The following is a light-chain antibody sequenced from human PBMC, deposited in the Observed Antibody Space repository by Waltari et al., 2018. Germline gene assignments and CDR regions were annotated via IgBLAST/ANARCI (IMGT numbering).Light chain of an antibody. J-gene: IGKJ2*01. CDR3: QQYYSTPYT. Sequence: IVMTQSPDSLAVSLGARATHNCKSSQSVLYSSNNKNYLAWYQQKPGQPPKLLIYWASTRESGVPDRFSGSGSGTDFTLTISSLQAEDVAVYYCQQYYSTPYTFGQGTKLEIK. V-gene: IGKV4-1*01. CDR2: WAS. CDR1: QSVLYSSNNKNY.